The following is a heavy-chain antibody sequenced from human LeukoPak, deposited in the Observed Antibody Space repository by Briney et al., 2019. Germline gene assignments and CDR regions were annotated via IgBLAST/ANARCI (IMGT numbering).Heavy chain of an antibody. Sequence: GASVKVSCKASGYTFTSYDINWVRQATGQGLEWMGWMNPNSGNTGYAQKFQGRVTMTRNTSISTAYMELSSLRSEDTAVYYCARDPAYYGGNSLDTFDYWGQGTLVTVSS. CDR1: GYTFTSYD. J-gene: IGHJ4*02. CDR3: ARDPAYYGGNSLDTFDY. D-gene: IGHD4-23*01. V-gene: IGHV1-8*01. CDR2: MNPNSGNT.